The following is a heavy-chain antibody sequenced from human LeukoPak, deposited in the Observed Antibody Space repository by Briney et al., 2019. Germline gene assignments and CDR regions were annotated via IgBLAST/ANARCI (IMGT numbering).Heavy chain of an antibody. V-gene: IGHV4-61*02. CDR3: ATSGGRIDY. Sequence: SQTLSLTCTVSGGSISSGSYYWSWIRQPAGKGLEWIGRIYTSGSTNYNPSLKSRVTISVDTSKNQFSLKLSSVTAADTAVYYCATSGGRIDYWGQGTLVTVSS. J-gene: IGHJ4*02. D-gene: IGHD2-15*01. CDR2: IYTSGST. CDR1: GGSISSGSYY.